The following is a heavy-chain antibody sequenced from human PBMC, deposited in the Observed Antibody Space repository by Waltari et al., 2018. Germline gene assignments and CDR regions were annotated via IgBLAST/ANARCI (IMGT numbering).Heavy chain of an antibody. CDR3: VRSAVVDV. J-gene: IGHJ6*02. Sequence: CGKSGARRAGGEGLVWVSRMNSEGSTTASADSVKGRFTTAIENAKNTLYLQMNSLRADDTAVYYCVRSAVVDVWVQGTTVTVSS. CDR2: MNSEGSTT. V-gene: IGHV3-74*01. CDR1: CG.